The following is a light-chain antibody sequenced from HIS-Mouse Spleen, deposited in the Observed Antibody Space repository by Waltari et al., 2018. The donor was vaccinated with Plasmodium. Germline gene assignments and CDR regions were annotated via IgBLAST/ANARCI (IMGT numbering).Light chain of an antibody. CDR2: STN. CDR1: AGSVSASYS. CDR3: VLYMGSGIWV. J-gene: IGLJ2*01. Sequence: QTVVTQAPSFSVSPGGTVTLTCGLSAGSVSASYSTSRYQQTPGQAPRTLIYSTNTRSSGVPDRFSGSILGNKAALTITGAQADDESDYYCVLYMGSGIWVFGGGTKLTVL. V-gene: IGLV8-61*01.